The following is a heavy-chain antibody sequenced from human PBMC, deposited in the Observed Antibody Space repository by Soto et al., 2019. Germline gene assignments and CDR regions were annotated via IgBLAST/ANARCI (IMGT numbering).Heavy chain of an antibody. CDR2: ISGSGGST. Sequence: EVQLLESGGGLVQPGGSLRLSCAASGFTFSSYAMSWVRQARGKGLEWVSAISGSGGSTYYADSVKGRFTISRDNSKNTLYLQMNSLRAEDTAVHYCAKIGLGVVVILYYFDYWGQGTLVTVSS. CDR1: GFTFSSYA. D-gene: IGHD3-22*01. J-gene: IGHJ4*02. V-gene: IGHV3-23*01. CDR3: AKIGLGVVVILYYFDY.